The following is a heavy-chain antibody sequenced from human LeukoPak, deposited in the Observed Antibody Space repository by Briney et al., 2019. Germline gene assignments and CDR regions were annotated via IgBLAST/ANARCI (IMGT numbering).Heavy chain of an antibody. CDR2: VSSSSSTI. CDR3: ARDSGGSYGGDFQH. Sequence: PGGSLRLSCAASGFTFRSYAMSWVRQAPGKGLEWVSYVSSSSSTIYYADSVKGRFTISRDNAKNSLYLQMNSLRDEDTAVYYCARDSGGSYGGDFQHWGQGTLVTVPS. CDR1: GFTFRSYA. J-gene: IGHJ1*01. D-gene: IGHD1-26*01. V-gene: IGHV3-48*02.